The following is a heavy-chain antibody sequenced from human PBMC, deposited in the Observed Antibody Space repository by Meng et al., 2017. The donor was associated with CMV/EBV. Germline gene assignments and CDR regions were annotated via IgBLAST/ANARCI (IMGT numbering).Heavy chain of an antibody. Sequence: QVYLKGPGPPLVNPTQTLTLTCTFLGFSLSPSGVGVGWIRQPPGKALEWLALIYWDDDKRYSPSLKSRLTITKDTSKNQVVLTMTNMDPVDTATYYCARLYDSSGYYLGYFDYWGQGTLVTVSS. D-gene: IGHD3-22*01. CDR1: GFSLSPSGVG. V-gene: IGHV2-5*02. CDR2: IYWDDDK. CDR3: ARLYDSSGYYLGYFDY. J-gene: IGHJ4*02.